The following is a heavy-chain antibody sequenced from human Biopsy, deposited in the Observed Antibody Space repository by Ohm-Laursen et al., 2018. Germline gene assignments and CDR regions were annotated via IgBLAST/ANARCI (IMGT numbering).Heavy chain of an antibody. J-gene: IGHJ4*02. CDR3: ARDRWPHVTLLGLVVFDF. CDR2: IGPYNGDT. CDR1: GYTFTNYG. V-gene: IGHV1-18*01. Sequence: GASVKVSCKASGYTFTNYGISWVRQAPGQGLEWMGWIGPYNGDTDYAQKLQGRVTMTTDTSTSTAYMDLRSLRSDDTAVYYCARDRWPHVTLLGLVVFDFWGQGTLVIVSS. D-gene: IGHD3-3*01.